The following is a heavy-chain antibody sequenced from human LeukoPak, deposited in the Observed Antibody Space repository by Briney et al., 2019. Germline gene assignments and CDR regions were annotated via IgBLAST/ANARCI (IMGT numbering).Heavy chain of an antibody. D-gene: IGHD6-6*01. Sequence: SETLSLTCAVYGGSFNGYYWGWIRQPPGKGLEWIGSIYYSGSTYYNPSLKSRVTISVDTSKNQFSLKLSSVTAADTAVYYCARHRIAARLYFQHWGQGTLVTVSS. CDR1: GGSFNGYY. J-gene: IGHJ1*01. CDR2: IYYSGST. CDR3: ARHRIAARLYFQH. V-gene: IGHV4-39*01.